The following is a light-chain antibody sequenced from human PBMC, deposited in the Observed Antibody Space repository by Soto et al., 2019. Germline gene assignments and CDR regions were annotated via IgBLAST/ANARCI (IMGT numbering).Light chain of an antibody. Sequence: QSVLTQPPSVSGAPGQGVTISCTGGSSNIGAGYDVHWYQHLPGTSPKLLIYGNDNRPSGVPDRFSGSKSGTSASLAITDLQAEDEADYYRQSYDSSLSGSWVFGGGTQLTVL. CDR3: QSYDSSLSGSWV. CDR2: GND. J-gene: IGLJ3*02. CDR1: SSNIGAGYD. V-gene: IGLV1-40*01.